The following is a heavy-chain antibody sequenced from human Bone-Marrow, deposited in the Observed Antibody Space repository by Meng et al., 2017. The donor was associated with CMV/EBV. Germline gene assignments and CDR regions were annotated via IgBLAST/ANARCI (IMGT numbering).Heavy chain of an antibody. V-gene: IGHV3-74*01. J-gene: IGHJ3*02. Sequence: GGSLRLSCAASGFTFSSYWMHWVRQAPGKGLVWVSRINSDGSSTSYADSVKGRFTISRDNAKNSLYLQMNSLRAEDTAVYYCARDSLNYYDSSGYYYEPNAFDIWGQGTMVTVSS. CDR2: INSDGSST. CDR1: GFTFSSYW. D-gene: IGHD3-22*01. CDR3: ARDSLNYYDSSGYYYEPNAFDI.